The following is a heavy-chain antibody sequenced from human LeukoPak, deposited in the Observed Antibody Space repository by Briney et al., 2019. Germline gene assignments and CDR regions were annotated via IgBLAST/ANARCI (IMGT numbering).Heavy chain of an antibody. CDR2: IKSDGSAA. Sequence: SGGYLRLYCAASGFTFSTFWMHWHRQAPGKELIWVARIKSDGSAARYADPVKGRFTISRDKANNTWYLEMSSLRGEYTAVYYCTTDRVGQGVGDYWGQGTLVTVSS. CDR3: TTDRVGQGVGDY. CDR1: GFTFSTFW. J-gene: IGHJ4*02. V-gene: IGHV3-74*01. D-gene: IGHD2-15*01.